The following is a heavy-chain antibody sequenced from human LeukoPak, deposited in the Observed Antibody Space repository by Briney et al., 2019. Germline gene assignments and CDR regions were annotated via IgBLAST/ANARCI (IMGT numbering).Heavy chain of an antibody. J-gene: IGHJ5*02. CDR3: ARGVTTPYHWFDP. V-gene: IGHV1-18*01. D-gene: IGHD4-17*01. Sequence: ASVKVSCKASGGTFSSYAISWVRQAPGQGLEWMGWISAYNGNTNYAQKLQGRVTMTTDTSTSTAYMELRSLRSDDTAVYYCARGVTTPYHWFDPWGQGTLVTVSS. CDR2: ISAYNGNT. CDR1: GGTFSSYA.